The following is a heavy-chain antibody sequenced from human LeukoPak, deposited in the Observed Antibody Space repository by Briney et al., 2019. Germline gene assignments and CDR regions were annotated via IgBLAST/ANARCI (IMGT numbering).Heavy chain of an antibody. Sequence: ASVKVSCKASGYTFTSYDINWVRQATGQGLEWMGWMNPDSGNTGYAQKFQGRVTITRNTSISTAYMELSSLRSEDTAVYYCASGLSMDACDIWGQGTMVTVSS. CDR3: ASGLSMDACDI. CDR2: MNPDSGNT. D-gene: IGHD2-2*01. J-gene: IGHJ3*02. V-gene: IGHV1-8*03. CDR1: GYTFTSYD.